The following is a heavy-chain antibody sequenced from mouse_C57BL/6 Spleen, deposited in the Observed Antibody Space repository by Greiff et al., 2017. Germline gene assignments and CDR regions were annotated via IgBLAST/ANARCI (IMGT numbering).Heavy chain of an antibody. J-gene: IGHJ3*01. Sequence: QVQLQQSGAELVKPGASVKMSCKASGYTFTSYWITWVKQRPGQGLEWIGDIYPGSGSTNYNEKFKSKATLTVDTSSSTAYMQLSSLTSEDSPVYYCAREGGYYVGAYWGQGTLVTVSA. V-gene: IGHV1-55*01. CDR3: AREGGYYVGAY. CDR1: GYTFTSYW. D-gene: IGHD2-3*01. CDR2: IYPGSGST.